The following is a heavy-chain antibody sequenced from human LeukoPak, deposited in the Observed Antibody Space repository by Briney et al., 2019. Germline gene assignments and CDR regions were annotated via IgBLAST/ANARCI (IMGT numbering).Heavy chain of an antibody. J-gene: IGHJ3*02. D-gene: IGHD4-23*01. CDR1: GCTFSSYA. Sequence: VASVKVSCKASGCTFSSYAISWVRQAPGQGLEWMGGIIPIFGTANYAQKFQGRVTITTDESTSTDYMELSSLRSEDTAVYYCARERDYGGNSDAFDIWGQGTMVTVSS. CDR2: IIPIFGTA. CDR3: ARERDYGGNSDAFDI. V-gene: IGHV1-69*05.